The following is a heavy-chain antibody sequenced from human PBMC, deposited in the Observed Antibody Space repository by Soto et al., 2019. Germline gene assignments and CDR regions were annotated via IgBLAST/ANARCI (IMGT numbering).Heavy chain of an antibody. Sequence: EVQLVESGGGLVKPGGSLRLSCAASGFTFSSYSMNWVRQAPGKGLEWVSSISSSSSYIYYADSVKGRFTISRDNAKNSLYLQMNTLRAEDTAVYYCARDTDYGYAYYYYYGMDVWGQGTTVTVSS. CDR2: ISSSSSYI. V-gene: IGHV3-21*01. CDR1: GFTFSSYS. J-gene: IGHJ6*02. D-gene: IGHD4-17*01. CDR3: ARDTDYGYAYYYYYGMDV.